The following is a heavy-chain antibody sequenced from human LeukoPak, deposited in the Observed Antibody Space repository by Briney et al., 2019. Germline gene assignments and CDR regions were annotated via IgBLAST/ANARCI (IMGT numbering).Heavy chain of an antibody. CDR1: GFTFRSYS. CDR2: ISSSGSTI. Sequence: QPGGSLRLSCVASGFTFRSYSMNWVRQAPGKGLEWVSYISSSGSTIYYADAVKGRFTISRDNAKNSLYLQMSSLRDEDTAVYYCATVAMEDWYFDLWGRGTLATVSS. J-gene: IGHJ2*01. V-gene: IGHV3-48*02. CDR3: ATVAMEDWYFDL. D-gene: IGHD5-18*01.